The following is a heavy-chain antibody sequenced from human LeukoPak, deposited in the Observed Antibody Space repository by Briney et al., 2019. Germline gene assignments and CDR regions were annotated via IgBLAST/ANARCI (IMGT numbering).Heavy chain of an antibody. Sequence: GGSLRLSCAASGFTFSSYTMSWVRQAPGKGLEWVSAISGSGGSTYYADSVKGRFTISRDNSKNTLYLQMNSLRAEDTAVYYCATVGYSSWYTFDYWGQGTLVTVSS. J-gene: IGHJ4*02. V-gene: IGHV3-23*01. CDR3: ATVGYSSWYTFDY. CDR1: GFTFSSYT. CDR2: ISGSGGST. D-gene: IGHD6-13*01.